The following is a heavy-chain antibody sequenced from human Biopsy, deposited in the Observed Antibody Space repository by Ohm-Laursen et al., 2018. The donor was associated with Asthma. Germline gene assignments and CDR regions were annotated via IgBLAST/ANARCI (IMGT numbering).Heavy chain of an antibody. CDR1: GFSFSNFA. D-gene: IGHD2-15*01. CDR3: ARGDSRGNCCIFDS. Sequence: SLRLSCTASGFSFSNFAIHWVRQAPGKGLEWVGVISKDASTQDYADSVKGRFTMARDNSKNTLDLQMNSLRAEDTALYYCARGDSRGNCCIFDSWGLGTLVTVFS. V-gene: IGHV3-30*07. J-gene: IGHJ4*02. CDR2: ISKDASTQ.